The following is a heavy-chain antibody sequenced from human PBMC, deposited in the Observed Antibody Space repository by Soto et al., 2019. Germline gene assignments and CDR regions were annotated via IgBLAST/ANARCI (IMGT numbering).Heavy chain of an antibody. CDR1: GGSVSSSRYY. Sequence: QLQLQQSGPGLVKPSETLSLTCNVSGGSVSSSRYYWGWIRQPPGKGLEWIGSFYYSGSTYYNPSLKSRVTMSIDTSKNDFSLKLTSVTAADTAVYYCAKRAFESSGYYRGFHYWGQGTLVTVSS. J-gene: IGHJ4*02. V-gene: IGHV4-39*02. CDR3: AKRAFESSGYYRGFHY. D-gene: IGHD3-22*01. CDR2: FYYSGST.